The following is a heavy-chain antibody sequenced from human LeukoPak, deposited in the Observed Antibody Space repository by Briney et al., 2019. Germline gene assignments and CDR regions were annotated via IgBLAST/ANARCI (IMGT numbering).Heavy chain of an antibody. CDR2: ISGSGGST. Sequence: PGGSLRLSCAASGFTFSSYAMSWVRQAPGKGLEWVSAISGSGGSTYYADSVKGRFTISRDNSKNTLYLQMNSLRAEDTAVYYCAKKTGGGGYGIPYYYYYYGMDVWGQGTTVTVSS. CDR1: GFTFSSYA. D-gene: IGHD5-12*01. V-gene: IGHV3-23*01. CDR3: AKKTGGGGYGIPYYYYYYGMDV. J-gene: IGHJ6*02.